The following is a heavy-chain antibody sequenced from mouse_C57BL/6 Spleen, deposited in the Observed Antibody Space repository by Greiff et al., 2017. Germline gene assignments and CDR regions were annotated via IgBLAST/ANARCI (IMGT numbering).Heavy chain of an antibody. CDR3: ARSPPYYYGSSYDYYAMDY. J-gene: IGHJ4*01. CDR1: GYAFTNYL. CDR2: INPGSGGT. V-gene: IGHV1-54*01. D-gene: IGHD1-1*01. Sequence: VQLQQSGAELVRPGTSVKVSCKASGYAFTNYLIEWVKQRPGQGLEWIGVINPGSGGTNYNEKFKGKATLTADKSSSTAYMQLSSLTSEDSAVYFCARSPPYYYGSSYDYYAMDYWGQGTSVTVSS.